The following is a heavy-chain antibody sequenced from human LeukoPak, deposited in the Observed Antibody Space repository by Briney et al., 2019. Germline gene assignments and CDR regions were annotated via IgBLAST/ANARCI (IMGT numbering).Heavy chain of an antibody. V-gene: IGHV1-46*01. Sequence: GASVKVSCKTSGYTFTSYYMHWVRQAPGQGLEWMGIINPSGGSTSYAQKFQGRVTMTRDTSTSTVYMELSSLRSEDTAVYYCARDLGPDYVFDYWGQGTLVTVSS. J-gene: IGHJ4*02. CDR2: INPSGGST. D-gene: IGHD4-17*01. CDR1: GYTFTSYY. CDR3: ARDLGPDYVFDY.